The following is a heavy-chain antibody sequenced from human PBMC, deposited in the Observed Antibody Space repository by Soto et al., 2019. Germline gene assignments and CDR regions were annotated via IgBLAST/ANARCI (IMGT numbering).Heavy chain of an antibody. Sequence: GGSLRLSCAASGFTFGDYYMSWIRQAPGKGLEWVSYISSSGSSTYYVDSVRGRFTISRDNAKNSLYLQMDSLGAEDTAVYYCARAAAACPAAWDWGQGTLVTVSS. V-gene: IGHV3-11*01. CDR3: ARAAAACPAAWD. CDR1: GFTFGDYY. CDR2: ISSSGSST. D-gene: IGHD6-13*01. J-gene: IGHJ4*02.